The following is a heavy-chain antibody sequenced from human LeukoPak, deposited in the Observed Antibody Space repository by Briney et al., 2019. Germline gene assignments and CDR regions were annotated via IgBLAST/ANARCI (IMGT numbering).Heavy chain of an antibody. D-gene: IGHD3-10*01. Sequence: MTSQTLSLTCTVSGGSISSGSYYWSWIRQPAGKGLEWIGRIYTSGSTNYNPSLKSRVTMSVDTSKNQFSLKLSSVTAADTAVYYCARDLGRQYGSDVWGKGTTVTISS. CDR2: IYTSGST. V-gene: IGHV4-61*02. J-gene: IGHJ6*04. CDR3: ARDLGRQYGSDV. CDR1: GGSISSGSYY.